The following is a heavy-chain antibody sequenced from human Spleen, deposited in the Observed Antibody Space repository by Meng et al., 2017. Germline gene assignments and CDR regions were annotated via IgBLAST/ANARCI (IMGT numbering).Heavy chain of an antibody. Sequence: QVQLQESGPGLVKPSGTLSLTCAVSGGSISSTKWWNWVRQTAGKGLEWIGEIYHSGTTNYNPSLKSRVTISVDTSKNQFSLKLSSVTAADTAVYYCARNDFWSGYFDYWGQGTLVTVSS. D-gene: IGHD3-3*01. CDR2: IYHSGTT. CDR3: ARNDFWSGYFDY. V-gene: IGHV4-4*02. CDR1: GGSISSTKW. J-gene: IGHJ4*02.